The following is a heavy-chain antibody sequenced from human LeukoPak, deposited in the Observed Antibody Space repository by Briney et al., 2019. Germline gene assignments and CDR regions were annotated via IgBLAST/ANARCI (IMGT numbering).Heavy chain of an antibody. CDR1: GFTFSSYS. V-gene: IGHV3-21*04. CDR3: ARDRPYSSGSAY. D-gene: IGHD6-19*01. J-gene: IGHJ4*02. CDR2: ISSSSSYI. Sequence: GGSLRLSCAASGFTFSSYSMNWVRQAPGKGLEWVSSISSSSSYIYYADSVKGRFTISRDNAKNSLYLQMNSLRADDTAVYYCARDRPYSSGSAYWGQGTLVTVSS.